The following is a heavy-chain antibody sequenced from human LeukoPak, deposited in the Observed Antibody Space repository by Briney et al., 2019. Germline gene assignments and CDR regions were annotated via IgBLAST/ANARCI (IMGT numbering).Heavy chain of an antibody. D-gene: IGHD6-19*01. V-gene: IGHV4-59*01. CDR3: AREGMAVGFARFPIFNY. Sequence: SETLSLTCTVSGGSISSYYWSWIRQPPGRGLQWIGDIYYSGSTNYNPFRKSRVTISVDTSKNQFSLRLTSVTAADTAVYYCAREGMAVGFARFPIFNYWGQGTLVTVSS. CDR1: GGSISSYY. CDR2: IYYSGST. J-gene: IGHJ4*02.